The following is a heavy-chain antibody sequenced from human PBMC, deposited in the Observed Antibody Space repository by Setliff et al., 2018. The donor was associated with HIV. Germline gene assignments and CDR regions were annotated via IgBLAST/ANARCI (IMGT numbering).Heavy chain of an antibody. D-gene: IGHD3-10*01. CDR3: ARGSGTMVRGNFDY. CDR1: GDSISSSNYY. V-gene: IGHV4-39*07. J-gene: IGHJ4*02. Sequence: PSETLSLTCTVSGDSISSSNYYWGWIRQPPGKGLEWIGSIFYSGSTYYNPPLKSRVTISVDRSKNQFSLKLRSATAADTAVYYCARGSGTMVRGNFDYWGQGTLVTVSS. CDR2: IFYSGST.